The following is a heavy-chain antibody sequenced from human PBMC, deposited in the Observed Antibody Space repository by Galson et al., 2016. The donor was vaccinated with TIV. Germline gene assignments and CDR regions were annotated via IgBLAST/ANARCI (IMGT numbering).Heavy chain of an antibody. Sequence: SVKVSCKDSGGTFSSYGISWVRQAPGQGLEWMGGINPVFGIPNYAQKFQGRVTITADESTSTAYMELTSLRSEDTAVYYCARGKERVINYYYYMDVWGEETTITVSS. V-gene: IGHV1-69*13. CDR2: INPVFGIP. J-gene: IGHJ6*03. CDR1: GGTFSSYG. CDR3: ARGKERVINYYYYMDV. D-gene: IGHD3-3*01.